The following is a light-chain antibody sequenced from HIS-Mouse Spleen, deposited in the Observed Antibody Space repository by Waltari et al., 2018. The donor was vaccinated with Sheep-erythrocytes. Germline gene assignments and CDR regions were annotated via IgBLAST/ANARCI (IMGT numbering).Light chain of an antibody. J-gene: IGLJ3*02. CDR2: GGC. CDR1: SSDVGSYNL. Sequence: QSALTQPASVSGSPGQSITISGTGTSSDVGSYNLVSGYQQHPGKAPKLMINGGCKRPLGVSKRFSRYKSGNTASLPISGLQAEGEADYYCCSYAGSSTPWVFGGGTKLTVL. V-gene: IGLV2-23*01. CDR3: CSYAGSSTPWV.